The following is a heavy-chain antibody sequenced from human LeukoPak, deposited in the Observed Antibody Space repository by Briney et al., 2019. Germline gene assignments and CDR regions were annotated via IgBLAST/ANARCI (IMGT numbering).Heavy chain of an antibody. CDR2: IYSGGST. Sequence: GGSLRLSCAASGFTVSTNYMGWVRQAPGKGLQWVSVIYSGGSTYYADSVKGRFTISRDNSKNTLYLQMNSLRAEDTAVYYCARNYYGSGSYSLISFDSWGQGTLVTVSS. CDR3: ARNYYGSGSYSLISFDS. V-gene: IGHV3-66*01. J-gene: IGHJ4*02. D-gene: IGHD3-10*01. CDR1: GFTVSTNY.